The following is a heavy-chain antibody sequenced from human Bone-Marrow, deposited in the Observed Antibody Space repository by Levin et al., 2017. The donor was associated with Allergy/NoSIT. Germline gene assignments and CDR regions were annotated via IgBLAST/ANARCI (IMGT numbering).Heavy chain of an antibody. J-gene: IGHJ4*02. CDR2: MNPHSGNT. CDR1: GYMFTNYD. V-gene: IGHV1-8*01. Sequence: GESLKISCKASGYMFTNYDMSWVRQATGQGLEWMGWMNPHSGNTDYAPKFLGRVTMTGDTSISTVYMELSGLKSDDTALYYCARCFRTGCQGGSDYWGQGTLVTVSS. CDR3: ARCFRTGCQGGSDY. D-gene: IGHD1-14*01.